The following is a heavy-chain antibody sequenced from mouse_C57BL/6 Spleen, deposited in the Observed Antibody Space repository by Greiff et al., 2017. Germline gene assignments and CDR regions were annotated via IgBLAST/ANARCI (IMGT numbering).Heavy chain of an antibody. CDR1: GFTFSSYG. V-gene: IGHV5-6*01. Sequence: EVKLMESGGDLVKPGGSLKLSCAASGFTFSSYGMSWVRQTPDKRLEWVATISSGGSYTYYPASVKGRFTISRDNAKNTLYLTMSSLKSEDTAMYYCARGTRTNWYFDVWGTGTTVTVSS. CDR2: ISSGGSYT. CDR3: ARGTRTNWYFDV. D-gene: IGHD2-13*01. J-gene: IGHJ1*03.